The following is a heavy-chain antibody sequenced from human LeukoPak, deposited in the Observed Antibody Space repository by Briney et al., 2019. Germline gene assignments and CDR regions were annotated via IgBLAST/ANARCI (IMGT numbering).Heavy chain of an antibody. J-gene: IGHJ5*02. V-gene: IGHV4-39*07. D-gene: IGHD1-26*01. CDR3: ARDKTSMWEYNWFDP. CDR2: IYYSGST. CDR1: GGSISSSSYY. Sequence: PSETLSLTCTVSGGSISSSSYYWGWIRQSPGKGLEWIASIYYSGSTYYNPSLKSRVTISVDTSKNQFSLKLRSVTAADTAVYYCARDKTSMWEYNWFDPWGQGTLVTVSS.